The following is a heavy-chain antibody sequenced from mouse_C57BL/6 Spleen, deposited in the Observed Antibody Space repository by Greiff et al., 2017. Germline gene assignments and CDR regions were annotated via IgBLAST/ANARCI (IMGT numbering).Heavy chain of an antibody. D-gene: IGHD1-1*01. V-gene: IGHV5-16*01. CDR2: INYDGSST. CDR3: ARGGNIYYYGSSPSYFDY. CDR1: GFTFSHYY. J-gene: IGHJ2*01. Sequence: EVKLMESEGGLVQPGSSMKLSCTASGFTFSHYYMAWVRQVPEKGLEWVANINYDGSSTYYLDSLKSRFIISRDNAKNILYLQMSSLKSEDTATYYCARGGNIYYYGSSPSYFDYWGQGTTLTVSS.